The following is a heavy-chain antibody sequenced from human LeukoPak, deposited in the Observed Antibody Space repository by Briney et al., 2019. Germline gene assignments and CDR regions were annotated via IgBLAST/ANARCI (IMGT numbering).Heavy chain of an antibody. V-gene: IGHV1-18*01. J-gene: IGHJ4*02. CDR2: ISAYNGNT. CDR3: ARVMGRGYSYGYNFDY. Sequence: ASVKVSCKASGYTFTSYGISWVRQAPGQGLEWMGWISAYNGNTNYAQKLQGRVTMTTDTSTSTAYMELSRLRSDDTAVYYCARVMGRGYSYGYNFDYWGQGTLVTVSS. D-gene: IGHD5-18*01. CDR1: GYTFTSYG.